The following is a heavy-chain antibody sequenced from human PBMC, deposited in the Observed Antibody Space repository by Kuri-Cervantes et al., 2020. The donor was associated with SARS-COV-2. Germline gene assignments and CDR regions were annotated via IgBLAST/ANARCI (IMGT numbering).Heavy chain of an antibody. CDR2: IYSGGST. J-gene: IGHJ6*03. D-gene: IGHD6-13*01. CDR3: ARGASSSWYVYYYYYMDV. Sequence: ESLKISCAASGFTVSRNYMKWVRQAPGKGLEWVSVIYSGGSTYYADSVKGRFTISRDNSKNTVYLQMNSLRAEDTAVYYCARGASSSWYVYYYYYMDVWGKGTTVTVSS. CDR1: GFTVSRNY. V-gene: IGHV3-66*01.